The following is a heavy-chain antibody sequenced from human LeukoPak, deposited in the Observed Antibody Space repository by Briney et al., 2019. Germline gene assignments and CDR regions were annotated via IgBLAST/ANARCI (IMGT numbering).Heavy chain of an antibody. J-gene: IGHJ4*02. CDR3: VNYGWGRPA. CDR2: IKSDGSDT. D-gene: IGHD3-10*01. V-gene: IGHV3-74*03. CDR1: GFTFSSYW. Sequence: GGSLRLSCAASGFTFSSYWMHWVRQAPGKGLVWVSRIKSDGSDTTYADSVKGRFTISRDKAKNMLYLQMNSLRAEDTAVYYCVNYGWGRPAWGQGTLVTVSS.